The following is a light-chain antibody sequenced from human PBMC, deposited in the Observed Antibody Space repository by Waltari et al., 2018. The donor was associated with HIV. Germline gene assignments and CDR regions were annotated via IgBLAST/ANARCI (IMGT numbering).Light chain of an antibody. J-gene: IGKJ2*01. CDR3: QQYDSGPRGIT. CDR1: QSISAN. Sequence: EIVMTQSPPTLSVSPGQRVTLSCRASQSISANVAWYQQRTGQAPRLLIYEAAPSPTVIPARFSGSGSGTEFTLTISSLQSEDFATYFCQQYDSGPRGITFGQGTMLEIK. V-gene: IGKV3-15*01. CDR2: EAA.